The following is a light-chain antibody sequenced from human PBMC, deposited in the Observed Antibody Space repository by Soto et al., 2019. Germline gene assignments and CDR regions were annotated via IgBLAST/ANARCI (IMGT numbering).Light chain of an antibody. Sequence: QSVLTQPASVSGPPGQSITISCTGTSSDVGSYNLVSWYQQHPGKAPKLMIYEVSKRPSGVSNRFSGSKSGNTASLTTSGLQAEDEADYYCCSYAGSSTPYVFGTGSKVTVL. CDR1: SSDVGSYNL. CDR3: CSYAGSSTPYV. V-gene: IGLV2-23*02. J-gene: IGLJ1*01. CDR2: EVS.